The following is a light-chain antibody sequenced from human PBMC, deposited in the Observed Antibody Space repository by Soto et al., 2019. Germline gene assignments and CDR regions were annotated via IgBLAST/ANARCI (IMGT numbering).Light chain of an antibody. CDR1: QTISRW. V-gene: IGKV1-5*01. CDR3: HSRA. CDR2: DAS. J-gene: IGKJ5*01. Sequence: DIQLTQTPSTLSASVGDEVTITCRASQTISRWLAWYQQKPGRAPKLLIYDASTLESGVPSRFSGSGSETDFTLTISRLQPDDFAPYFCHSRAFGQGTRLEIK.